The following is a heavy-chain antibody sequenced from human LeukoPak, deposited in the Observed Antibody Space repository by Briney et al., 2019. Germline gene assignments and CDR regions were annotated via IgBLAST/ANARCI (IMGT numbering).Heavy chain of an antibody. CDR2: TYYRSTWYN. CDR3: ARRLTQYDCFDP. CDR1: GDSVSSNSVT. Sequence: SQTLSLTCAISGDSVSSNSVTWNWIRQSPSRGLEWLGTTYYRSTWYNDYAVSVRGRITVNPDTSKNQFSLHLNSVTPEDTAVYYCARRLTQYDCFDPWGQGILVTVSS. J-gene: IGHJ5*02. D-gene: IGHD2-2*01. V-gene: IGHV6-1*01.